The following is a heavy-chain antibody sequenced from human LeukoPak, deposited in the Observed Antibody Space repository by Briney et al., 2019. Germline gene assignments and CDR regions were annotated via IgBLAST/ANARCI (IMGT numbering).Heavy chain of an antibody. CDR1: GFTVSSNY. D-gene: IGHD2-2*01. Sequence: GGSLRLSCAASGFTVSSNYMSWVRQAPGKGLVWVSVIYSGGSTYYADSVKGRFTISRDNSKTTLYLQMNSLRAEDTAVYYCVKDVPTAYFDYWGQGTLVTVSS. CDR2: IYSGGST. V-gene: IGHV3-66*02. J-gene: IGHJ4*02. CDR3: VKDVPTAYFDY.